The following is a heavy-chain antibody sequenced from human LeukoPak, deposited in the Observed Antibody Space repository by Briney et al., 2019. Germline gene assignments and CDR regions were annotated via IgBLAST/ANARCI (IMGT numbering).Heavy chain of an antibody. CDR2: IYYSGST. CDR1: GGSISSSSYY. J-gene: IGHJ4*02. Sequence: SETLSLTCTVSGGSISSSSYYWGWIRQPPGKGLEWIGSIYYSGSTYYNPSLKSRVTISVDTSKNQFSLKLSSVTAADTAVYYCARAHSSGWYKFDYWGQGTLVTVSS. D-gene: IGHD6-19*01. CDR3: ARAHSSGWYKFDY. V-gene: IGHV4-39*07.